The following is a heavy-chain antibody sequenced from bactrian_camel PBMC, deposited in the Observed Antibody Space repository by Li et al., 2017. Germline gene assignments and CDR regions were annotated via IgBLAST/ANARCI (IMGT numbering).Heavy chain of an antibody. D-gene: IGHD6*01. Sequence: HVQLVESGGGSVQVGGSLSVSCTVSRRTYSTFCMGWFRQAPGKEREGVAHIDSDGSTTYGDSVRGRFTISRDNAKNILSLQMNSLKPEDTAMCYCAADAKRWYGCPDEYKYWGQGTQVTV. V-gene: IGHV3S53*01. CDR2: IDSDGST. CDR3: AADAKRWYGCPDEYKY. J-gene: IGHJ4*01. CDR1: RRTYSTFC.